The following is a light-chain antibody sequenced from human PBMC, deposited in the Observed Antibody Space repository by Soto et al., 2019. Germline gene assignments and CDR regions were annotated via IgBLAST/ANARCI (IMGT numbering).Light chain of an antibody. J-gene: IGKJ5*01. CDR1: QSVNSRY. V-gene: IGKV3-20*01. CDR2: GAS. Sequence: EIVLTQSPGTLSLSPGERAALSCRASQSVNSRYLAWYQQKPGQAPRLLIYGASSRATGIPDRFSGSGSRTDFTLTISRLEPEDFAVYFCQQYGSAPITLGQGTLLEIK. CDR3: QQYGSAPIT.